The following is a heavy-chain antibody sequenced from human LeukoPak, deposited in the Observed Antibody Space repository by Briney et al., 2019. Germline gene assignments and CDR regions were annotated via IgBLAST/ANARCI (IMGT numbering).Heavy chain of an antibody. CDR2: ISSSSSYI. CDR1: GFTFSSYS. D-gene: IGHD4-17*01. CDR3: ARPLASTVPQGY. Sequence: GGSLRLSCAASGFTFSSYSMKWVRQAPGKGLEWVSSISSSSSYIYYADSVKGRFTISRDNAKNSLYLQMNSLRAEDTAVYYCARPLASTVPQGYWGQGTLVTVSS. J-gene: IGHJ4*02. V-gene: IGHV3-21*01.